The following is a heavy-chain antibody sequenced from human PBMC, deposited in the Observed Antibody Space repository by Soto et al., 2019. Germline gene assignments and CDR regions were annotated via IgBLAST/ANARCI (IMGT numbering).Heavy chain of an antibody. V-gene: IGHV6-1*01. CDR3: ARGALKWLRTPYSWFEP. CDR1: GDSVSSNSAA. J-gene: IGHJ5*02. D-gene: IGHD5-12*01. CDR2: TYYRSKWYN. Sequence: SQTLSLTCAISGDSVSSNSAAWNLIRQSPSRGLEWLGRTYYRSKWYNDYAVSVKSRITINPDTSKNQFSLQLNSVTPEETAVYYCARGALKWLRTPYSWFEPWGEGTLVTVSS.